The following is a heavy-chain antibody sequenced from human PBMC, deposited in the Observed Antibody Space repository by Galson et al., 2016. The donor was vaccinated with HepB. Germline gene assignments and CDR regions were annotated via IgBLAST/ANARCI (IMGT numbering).Heavy chain of an antibody. CDR3: AKPVLEYDILTGYYRRGADY. D-gene: IGHD3-9*01. V-gene: IGHV3-23*01. J-gene: IGHJ4*02. Sequence: SLRLSCAASGFTFSSYAMSWVRQAPGKGLEWVSIISGSGGSTYYADSVKGRFTISRDNSKNTLFLQMHSLRADDTAVYYCAKPVLEYDILTGYYRRGADYWGQGTLVTVSS. CDR1: GFTFSSYA. CDR2: ISGSGGST.